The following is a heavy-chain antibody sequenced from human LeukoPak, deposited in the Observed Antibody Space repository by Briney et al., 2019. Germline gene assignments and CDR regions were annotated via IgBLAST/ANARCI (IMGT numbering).Heavy chain of an antibody. CDR2: LRYDGSNK. Sequence: HTGGSLRLSCAASGFTFSRYGMHWVRQAPGKGLEWVAFLRYDGSNKYHADSVKGRFTISRDNSKNTLYLQMNSLRAEDTAVYYCAKDQGRIQLYLLPYFDFWGRGTLVTVSS. J-gene: IGHJ4*02. CDR1: GFTFSRYG. D-gene: IGHD5-18*01. CDR3: AKDQGRIQLYLLPYFDF. V-gene: IGHV3-30*02.